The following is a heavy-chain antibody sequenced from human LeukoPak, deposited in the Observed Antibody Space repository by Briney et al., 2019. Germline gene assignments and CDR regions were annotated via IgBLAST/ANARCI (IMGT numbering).Heavy chain of an antibody. D-gene: IGHD3-22*01. CDR1: GGSFSGYY. CDR2: INHSGST. CDR3: ARGPGYYDSSGYRY. V-gene: IGHV4-34*01. J-gene: IGHJ4*02. Sequence: SETLSLTCAVYGGSFSGYYWSWIRQPPGKGLEWIGEINHSGSTNYNPSLKSRVTISVDTSKNQFSLKLSFVTAADTAVYYCARGPGYYDSSGYRYWGQGTLVTVSS.